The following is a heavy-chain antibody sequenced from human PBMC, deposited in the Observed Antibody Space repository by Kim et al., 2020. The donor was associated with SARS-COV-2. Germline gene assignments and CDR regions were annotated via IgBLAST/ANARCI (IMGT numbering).Heavy chain of an antibody. V-gene: IGHV4-39*01. J-gene: IGHJ4*02. CDR3: ARQGARFGDYYFDY. D-gene: IGHD3-10*01. Sequence: NPSRKSRVTLSVDTSKNQFSLKLSSVTAADTAVYYCARQGARFGDYYFDYWGQGTLVTVSS.